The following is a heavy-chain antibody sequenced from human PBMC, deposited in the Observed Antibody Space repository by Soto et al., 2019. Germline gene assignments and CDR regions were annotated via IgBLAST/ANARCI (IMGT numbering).Heavy chain of an antibody. CDR3: ARGRRQQLVRTAYDWFDP. D-gene: IGHD6-13*01. Sequence: SETLSLTCSVYGGSFNAYYWNWIRQPPGKGLEWIGEINYSGSTNYNPSLKSRVTISVDTSKNQFSLNLSSVTAADTAVYYCARGRRQQLVRTAYDWFDPWGQGTLVTVSS. CDR1: GGSFNAYY. V-gene: IGHV4-34*01. J-gene: IGHJ5*02. CDR2: INYSGST.